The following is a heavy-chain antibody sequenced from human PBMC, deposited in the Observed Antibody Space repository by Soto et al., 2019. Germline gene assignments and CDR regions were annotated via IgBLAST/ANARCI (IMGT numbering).Heavy chain of an antibody. CDR1: GYTFTSYD. CDR3: ARTLYADNVDY. J-gene: IGHJ4*02. Sequence: QVQLVQSGAEVKKPGASVKVSCKASGYTFTSYDINWVRQAPGQGLEWMGWMNPNSGNTGYAQKFQGRVTMTRITSISPAYMELSSLRSEDTAVYFCARTLYADNVDYWGQVTLVTVSS. D-gene: IGHD4-17*01. CDR2: MNPNSGNT. V-gene: IGHV1-8*01.